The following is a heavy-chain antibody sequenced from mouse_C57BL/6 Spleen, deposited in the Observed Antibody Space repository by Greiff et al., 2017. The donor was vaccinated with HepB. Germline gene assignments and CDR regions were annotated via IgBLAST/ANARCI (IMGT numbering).Heavy chain of an antibody. Sequence: EVKLMESGGGLVQPGGPLKLSCAASGFTFSDYGMAWVRQAPRKGPEWVAFISNLAYSIYYADTVTGRFTISRENAKNTLYLEMSSLRSEDTAMYYCARHDSYYAMDYWGQGTSVTVSS. V-gene: IGHV5-15*01. CDR2: ISNLAYSI. CDR1: GFTFSDYG. CDR3: ARHDSYYAMDY. J-gene: IGHJ4*01.